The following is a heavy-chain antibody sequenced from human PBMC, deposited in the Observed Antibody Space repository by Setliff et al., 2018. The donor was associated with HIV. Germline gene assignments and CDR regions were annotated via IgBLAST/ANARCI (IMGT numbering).Heavy chain of an antibody. J-gene: IGHJ3*02. CDR1: GFTFSSYA. V-gene: IGHV3-64*01. CDR2: ISSNGGNT. D-gene: IGHD6-6*01. Sequence: GESLRLSCAASGFTFSSYAMHWARQAPGKGLEYVSSISSNGGNTYYASSLKGRFTISRDNSKNTLYLQMGSLRAEDMAVYYCARDASISSPYDAFDIWGQGTMVTVSS. CDR3: ARDASISSPYDAFDI.